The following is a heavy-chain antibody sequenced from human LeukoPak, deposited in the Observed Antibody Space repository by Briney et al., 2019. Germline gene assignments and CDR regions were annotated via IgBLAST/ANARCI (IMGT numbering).Heavy chain of an antibody. V-gene: IGHV3-30*02. D-gene: IGHD2-15*01. CDR1: GFTFSIYG. CDR2: IRYDGSIK. J-gene: IGHJ4*02. CDR3: AKDSLIYCSGGSCYPDY. Sequence: GGSLRLSCAASGFTFSIYGMHWVRQAPGKGLEWVAFIRYDGSIKYYADSVKGRFTISRDNSKNTVYMQMNSLRPEDTAVYYCAKDSLIYCSGGSCYPDYWGQGTLVTVSS.